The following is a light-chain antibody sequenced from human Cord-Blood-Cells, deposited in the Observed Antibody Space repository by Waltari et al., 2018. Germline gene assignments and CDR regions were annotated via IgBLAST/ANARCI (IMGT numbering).Light chain of an antibody. J-gene: IGKJ5*01. CDR1: QSVSSSY. CDR2: GAS. CDR3: QQYGSSLIT. Sequence: EIVLTQYPGTLSLSPGERATLSCRASQSVSSSYLAVYQQKPGQAPRLLIYGASSRATGIPDRFSGSGSGTDFTLTISRLEPEDFAVYYCQQYGSSLITSGQGTRLEIK. V-gene: IGKV3-20*01.